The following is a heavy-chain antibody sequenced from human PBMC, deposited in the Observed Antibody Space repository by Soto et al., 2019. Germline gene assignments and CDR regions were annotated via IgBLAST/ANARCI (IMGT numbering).Heavy chain of an antibody. CDR1: GGSISSYY. J-gene: IGHJ5*02. V-gene: IGHV4-59*01. Sequence: SETLSLTCTVSGGSISSYYWSWIRQPPGKGLEWIGYIYYSRSTNYNPSLKSRVTISVDTSKNQFSLKLRSVTAADTAVYYCARGGEQQLLANWVDPWGQGTLVTVSA. D-gene: IGHD6-13*01. CDR3: ARGGEQQLLANWVDP. CDR2: IYYSRST.